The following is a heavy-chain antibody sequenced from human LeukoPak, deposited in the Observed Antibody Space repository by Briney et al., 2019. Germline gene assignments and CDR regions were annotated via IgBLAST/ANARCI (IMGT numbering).Heavy chain of an antibody. CDR3: TRDYGALPDAFDI. Sequence: GRSLRLSCAASGFTFSSYAMHWVRQAPGKGLEWVGFIRSKAYGGTTEYAASVKGRFTISRDDSKSIAYLQMNSLKTEDTAVYYCTRDYGALPDAFDIWGQGTMVTVSS. D-gene: IGHD4-17*01. J-gene: IGHJ3*02. CDR2: IRSKAYGGTT. CDR1: GFTFSSYA. V-gene: IGHV3-49*04.